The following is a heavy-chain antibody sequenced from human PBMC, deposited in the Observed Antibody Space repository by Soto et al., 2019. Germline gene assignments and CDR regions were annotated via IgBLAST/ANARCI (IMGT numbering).Heavy chain of an antibody. J-gene: IGHJ3*02. CDR1: GFTFSSYW. CDR3: ASMAVINLSAFDI. V-gene: IGHV3-7*01. D-gene: IGHD3-22*01. CDR2: IKQDGSEK. Sequence: PGASLNLSCAAPGFTFSSYWMSWVRPAPGKGLEWVANIKQDGSEKYYVDSVKGRFTISRDNAKNSLYLQMNSLRAEDTAVYYCASMAVINLSAFDIWGQGTMVTVSS.